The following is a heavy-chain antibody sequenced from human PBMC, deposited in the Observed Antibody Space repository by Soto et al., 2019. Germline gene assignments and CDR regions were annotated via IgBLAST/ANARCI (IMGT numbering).Heavy chain of an antibody. Sequence: SETLSLTCAVSGGSISSGDYSWSWIRQPPGKGLEWIGYIYHSGSTYYNPSLKSRATISVDRPKNQFSLKLSSVTAADTAVYYCAGAPRGDGYNMNYWGQGTLVTVSS. CDR1: GGSISSGDYS. CDR2: IYHSGST. J-gene: IGHJ4*02. V-gene: IGHV4-30-2*01. CDR3: AGAPRGDGYNMNY. D-gene: IGHD5-18*01.